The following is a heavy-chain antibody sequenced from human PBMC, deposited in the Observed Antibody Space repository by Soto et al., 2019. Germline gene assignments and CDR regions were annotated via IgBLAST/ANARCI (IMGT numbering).Heavy chain of an antibody. Sequence: EEQLVESGGGLVQPGGSQRLSCATSGFIFSRQWMSWVRQAPGKGPEWVANINQDGRDTFYVDSVKGRFTISRDNAKNSLDLQMNSLRVEDTAVYYCAKGGRWGQGNLVTVSS. CDR1: GFIFSRQW. CDR3: AKGGR. CDR2: INQDGRDT. J-gene: IGHJ1*01. D-gene: IGHD6-25*01. V-gene: IGHV3-7*01.